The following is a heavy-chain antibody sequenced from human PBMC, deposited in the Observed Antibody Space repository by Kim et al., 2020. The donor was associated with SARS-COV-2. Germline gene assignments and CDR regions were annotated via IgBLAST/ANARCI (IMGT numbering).Heavy chain of an antibody. J-gene: IGHJ1*01. Sequence: GGSLRLSCAASGFTFRDYSLHWVRQAPGKGLEWVAAISDDGKDKYYADSVKGRFTISRDNSKKMLNLRINSLRVEDTATYYCATDYCTNIVTCHLRRNFQDGGQGTLPTVSS. V-gene: IGHV3-30*04. D-gene: IGHD2-8*01. CDR3: ATDYCTNIVTCHLRRNFQD. CDR2: ISDDGKDK. CDR1: GFTFRDYS.